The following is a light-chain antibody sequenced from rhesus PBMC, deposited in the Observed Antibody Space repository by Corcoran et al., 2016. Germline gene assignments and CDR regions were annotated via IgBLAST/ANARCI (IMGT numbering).Light chain of an antibody. J-gene: IGKJ2*01. Sequence: DIQMTQSPSSLFASVGDSVTITCRASENVDNYLNWYQQKPGKAPKLLIYKASTLQSGVPSRFSGSGSGTAYTFPISSLQPDDFATNSFHHGYSTPYSFGQGTKVEIK. CDR3: HHGYSTPYS. CDR1: ENVDNY. V-gene: IGKV1-74*01. CDR2: KAS.